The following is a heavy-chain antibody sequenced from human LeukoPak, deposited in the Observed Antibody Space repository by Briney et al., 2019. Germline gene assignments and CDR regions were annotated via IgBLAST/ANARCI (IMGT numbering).Heavy chain of an antibody. V-gene: IGHV4-34*01. D-gene: IGHD2-2*01. CDR2: INHSGST. Sequence: SETLSLTCAVYGGSFSGYYWSWIRQPPGKGLEWIGEINHSGSTNYNPSLKSRVTISVDTSKNQFSLKLSSVTAADTAVYYCAGALPAAHYGMDVWAKGPRSPSP. CDR3: AGALPAAHYGMDV. CDR1: GGSFSGYY. J-gene: IGHJ6*02.